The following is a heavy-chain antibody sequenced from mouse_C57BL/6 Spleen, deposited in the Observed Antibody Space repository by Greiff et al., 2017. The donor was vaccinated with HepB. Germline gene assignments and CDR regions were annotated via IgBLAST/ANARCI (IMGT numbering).Heavy chain of an antibody. V-gene: IGHV1-15*01. D-gene: IGHD2-1*01. Sequence: QVQLQQSGAELVRPGASVTLSCKASGYTFTDYEMNWVKQTPVHGLEWIGAIDPETGGTAYNQKFKGKAILTADKSSSTAYMELRSLTSEDSAVYYCTRWVYGTLDYWGQGTTLTVSS. J-gene: IGHJ2*01. CDR1: GYTFTDYE. CDR2: IDPETGGT. CDR3: TRWVYGTLDY.